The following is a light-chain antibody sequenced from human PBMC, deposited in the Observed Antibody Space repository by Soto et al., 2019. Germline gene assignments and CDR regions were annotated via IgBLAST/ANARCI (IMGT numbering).Light chain of an antibody. CDR3: QHYNSLPIT. CDR2: DAS. Sequence: DIQMTQSPSSLSASLGDRVTITCQASQDIRYYLNWYQQKTGQAPKXXIYDASQLETGVPSKFSGSGSGTHFTFTINSLQAEDIGTYYCQHYNSLPITFGQGTRLEIK. V-gene: IGKV1-33*01. CDR1: QDIRYY. J-gene: IGKJ5*01.